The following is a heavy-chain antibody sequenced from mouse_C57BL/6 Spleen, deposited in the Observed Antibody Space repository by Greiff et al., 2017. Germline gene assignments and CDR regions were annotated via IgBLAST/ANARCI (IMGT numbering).Heavy chain of an antibody. CDR1: GFTFSDYG. CDR2: ISSGSSTI. J-gene: IGHJ4*01. D-gene: IGHD1-3*01. V-gene: IGHV5-17*01. Sequence: EVKVVESGGGLVKPGGSLKLSCAASGFTFSDYGMHWVRQAPEKGLEWVAYISSGSSTIYYADTVKGRFTISRDNAKNTLFLQMTSLRSEDTAMYYCARKVAHMDYWGQGTSVTVSS. CDR3: ARKVAHMDY.